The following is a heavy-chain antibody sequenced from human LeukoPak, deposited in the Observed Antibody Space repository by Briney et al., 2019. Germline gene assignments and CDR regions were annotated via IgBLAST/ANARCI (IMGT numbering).Heavy chain of an antibody. Sequence: SVKVSCKASGYTFTGYYMHWVRQAPGQGLEWIGWIVVGSGNTNYAQKFQERVTITRDMSTSTAYMELSSLRSEDTAVYYCAAALTGYYYYYYGMDVWGQGTTVTVSS. CDR1: GYTFTGYY. CDR2: IVVGSGNT. CDR3: AAALTGYYYYYYGMDV. V-gene: IGHV1-58*02. J-gene: IGHJ6*02. D-gene: IGHD3-9*01.